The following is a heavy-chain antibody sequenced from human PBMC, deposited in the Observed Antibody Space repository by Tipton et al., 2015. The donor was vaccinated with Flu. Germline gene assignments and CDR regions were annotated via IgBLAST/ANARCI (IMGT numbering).Heavy chain of an antibody. V-gene: IGHV3-33*01. CDR1: GFTFGSYG. CDR2: IWYDGSNI. D-gene: IGHD2-8*01. Sequence: SLRLSCAASGFTFGSYGMQWVRQAPGKGLEWVADIWYDGSNIHYADSVRGRLTISRHNSKSTLYLQMNSLRAEDTAVYYCARELNYGMGVWGQGTTVTVSS. CDR3: ARELNYGMGV. J-gene: IGHJ6*02.